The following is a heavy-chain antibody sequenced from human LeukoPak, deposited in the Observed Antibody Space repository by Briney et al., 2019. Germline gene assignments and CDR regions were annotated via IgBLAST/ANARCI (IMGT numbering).Heavy chain of an antibody. CDR2: IYYSGST. CDR3: ARDKAPARLYYDSSGYDI. CDR1: GGSISSYY. Sequence: PSETLSLTCTVSGGSISSYYWSWIWQPPGKGLEWIGYIYYSGSTNYNPSLKSRVTISVDTSKNQFSLKLSSVTAADTAVYYCARDKAPARLYYDSSGYDIWGQGTMVTVSS. D-gene: IGHD3-22*01. J-gene: IGHJ3*02. V-gene: IGHV4-59*01.